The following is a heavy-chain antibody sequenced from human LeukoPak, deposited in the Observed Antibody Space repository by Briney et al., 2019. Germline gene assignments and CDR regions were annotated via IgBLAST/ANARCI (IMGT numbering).Heavy chain of an antibody. J-gene: IGHJ4*02. V-gene: IGHV5-51*01. CDR2: IYPGGSDT. CDR3: ARRYKAMDNFDD. CDR1: GYSFTSYW. Sequence: GESLKISCSSSGYSFTSYWICWLRQMPGKGLEWMGIIYPGGSDTRYSPSFQGQVTISADKSISTAYLQWSSLKASDTAMYYCARRYKAMDNFDDCGQGTLVTVSS. D-gene: IGHD5-18*01.